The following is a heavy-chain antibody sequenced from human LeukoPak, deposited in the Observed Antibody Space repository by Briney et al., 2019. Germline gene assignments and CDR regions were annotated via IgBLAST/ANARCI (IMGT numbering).Heavy chain of an antibody. J-gene: IGHJ2*01. V-gene: IGHV4-4*07. Sequence: SETLSLTCAVSGGSISSYYWNWIRQPAGKGLEWIGGIDTSGSTIYNLSLKSRVSLSVDTSKNQFSMKLSSVTAADTAVYYWAREPKFYDVLIGYYYYSDLWGRGTMATVSS. CDR3: AREPKFYDVLIGYYYYSDL. CDR1: GGSISSYY. D-gene: IGHD3-9*01. CDR2: IDTSGST.